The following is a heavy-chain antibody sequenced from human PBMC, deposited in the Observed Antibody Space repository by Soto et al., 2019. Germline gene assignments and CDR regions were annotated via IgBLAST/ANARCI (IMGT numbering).Heavy chain of an antibody. CDR2: ISTSGSII. CDR3: ARDRSSTWYGRGYHYYGMDV. Sequence: PGGSLRLSCAASGFTFSDHYMSWIRQAPGKGLEWVSYISTSGSIIYNADSVKGRFTISRDNAKNSLYLQMNSLRAEDTAVYYCARDRSSTWYGRGYHYYGMDVWGQGTTVTVSS. D-gene: IGHD6-13*01. V-gene: IGHV3-11*01. CDR1: GFTFSDHY. J-gene: IGHJ6*02.